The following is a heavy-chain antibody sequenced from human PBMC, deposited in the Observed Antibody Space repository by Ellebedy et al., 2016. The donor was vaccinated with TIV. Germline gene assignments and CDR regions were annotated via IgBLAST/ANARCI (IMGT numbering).Heavy chain of an antibody. J-gene: IGHJ4*02. Sequence: PGGSLRLSCAASGFTFSSYTMSWVRQAPGKGLEWVSGISGSGRSTYYADSVRGRFTISRDNSKNTLYLQMKSLRAEDTAVYYCATTTVTTRDYWGQGTLVIVST. D-gene: IGHD4-17*01. CDR2: ISGSGRST. V-gene: IGHV3-23*01. CDR1: GFTFSSYT. CDR3: ATTTVTTRDY.